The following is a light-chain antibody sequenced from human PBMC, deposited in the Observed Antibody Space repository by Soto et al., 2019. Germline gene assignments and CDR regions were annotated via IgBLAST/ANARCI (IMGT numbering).Light chain of an antibody. CDR2: GAS. V-gene: IGKV3-20*01. J-gene: IGKJ1*01. CDR3: QQYGSSPWT. Sequence: EIVFRRPPSTISMSPGERATLSCRASQSVSSSYLAWYQQKPGQAPRLLIYGASSRATGIPDRFSGSGSGTDFTLTISRLEPEDFAVYYCQQYGSSPWTFGQGTKV. CDR1: QSVSSSY.